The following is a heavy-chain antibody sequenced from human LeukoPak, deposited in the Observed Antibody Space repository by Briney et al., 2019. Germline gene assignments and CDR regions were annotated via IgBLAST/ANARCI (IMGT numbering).Heavy chain of an antibody. Sequence: SETLSLTCTVSGGSISSSSYYWGWIRQPPGKGLEWIGSIYYSGSTYYNPSLKSRVTISEDTSKNQFSLKLSSVTAADTAVYYCARGEYSSSWFDYYYYYGMDVWGQGTTVTVSS. V-gene: IGHV4-39*01. CDR1: GGSISSSSYY. D-gene: IGHD6-13*01. CDR3: ARGEYSSSWFDYYYYYGMDV. CDR2: IYYSGST. J-gene: IGHJ6*02.